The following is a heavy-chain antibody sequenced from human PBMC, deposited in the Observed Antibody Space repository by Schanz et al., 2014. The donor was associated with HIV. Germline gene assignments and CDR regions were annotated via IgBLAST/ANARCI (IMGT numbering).Heavy chain of an antibody. CDR2: ISYHGTNK. CDR3: AKDQGDVTGTPFDY. D-gene: IGHD1-20*01. Sequence: ESGGGVVQPGRSLRLSCAASGFPFSSYGMPWVRQAPGKGPEWVAVISYHGTNKYYADSVKGRFTISRDNSKNTLYLQMNSLRAEDTAVYYCAKDQGDVTGTPFDYWGQGTPVTVSP. J-gene: IGHJ4*02. V-gene: IGHV3-30*18. CDR1: GFPFSSYG.